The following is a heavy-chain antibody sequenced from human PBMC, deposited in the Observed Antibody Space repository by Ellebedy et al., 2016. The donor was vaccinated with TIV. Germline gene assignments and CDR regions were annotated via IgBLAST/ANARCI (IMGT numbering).Heavy chain of an antibody. Sequence: GESLKISCAASGFTFSSYSMNWVRQAPGKGLEWVANIRVDGNEKYYVDSVKGRFTISRDNAKNSLYLQMNSLRVEDTALYYCATDGSYGDYLFPQHAFVFWGQGTMVTVSS. V-gene: IGHV3-7*01. D-gene: IGHD4-17*01. CDR1: GFTFSSYS. CDR3: ATDGSYGDYLFPQHAFVF. J-gene: IGHJ3*01. CDR2: IRVDGNEK.